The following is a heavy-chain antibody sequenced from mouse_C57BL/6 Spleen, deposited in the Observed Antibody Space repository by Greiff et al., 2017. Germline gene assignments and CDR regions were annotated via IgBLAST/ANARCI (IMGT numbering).Heavy chain of an antibody. D-gene: IGHD1-1*01. CDR3: ERYGSSPAWFAY. CDR1: GFPFTDYY. J-gene: IGHJ3*01. Sequence: EVQVVESGGGLVQPGGSLSLSCAASGFPFTDYYMSWVRQPPGKALEWLGFIRNKANGYSTEYSASVKGRFTISSDNSQSILYLLMNARSAEDSATYYCERYGSSPAWFAYWGQGTLVTVSA. CDR2: IRNKANGYST. V-gene: IGHV7-3*01.